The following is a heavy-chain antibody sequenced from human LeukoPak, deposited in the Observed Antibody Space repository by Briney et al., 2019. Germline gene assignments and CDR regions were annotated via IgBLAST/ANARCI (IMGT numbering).Heavy chain of an antibody. V-gene: IGHV6-1*01. D-gene: IGHD4-23*01. CDR1: GDSVSSNSAA. Sequence: SQTLSLTCAISGDSVSSNSAAWHWIRQSPSRGLEWLGRTDYRSKWYNDYAVSVKSRITINPDTSKNQFSLQLNSVTPEDTAVYYCARDLFTTVVTPNWFDPWGQGTLVTVSS. CDR3: ARDLFTTVVTPNWFDP. CDR2: TDYRSKWYN. J-gene: IGHJ5*02.